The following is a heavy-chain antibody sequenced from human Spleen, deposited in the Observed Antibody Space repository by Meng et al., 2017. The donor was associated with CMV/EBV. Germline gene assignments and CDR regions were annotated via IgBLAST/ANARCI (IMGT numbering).Heavy chain of an antibody. CDR1: GFTFSSYA. D-gene: IGHD4-17*01. CDR2: ISYDGSNK. Sequence: GGSLRLSCAASGFTFSSYAMHWVRQAPGKGLEWVAVISYDGSNKYYADSVKGRFTISRDNSKNTLYLQMNSLRAEDAAVYYCARGSPTTVTTYGMDVWGQGTTVTVSS. J-gene: IGHJ6*02. V-gene: IGHV3-30*04. CDR3: ARGSPTTVTTYGMDV.